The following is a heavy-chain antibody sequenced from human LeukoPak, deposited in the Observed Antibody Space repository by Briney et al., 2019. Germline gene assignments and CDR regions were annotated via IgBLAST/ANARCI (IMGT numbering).Heavy chain of an antibody. Sequence: SETLSLTCTVSGGSISSYYWSWIRQPPGKGLEWIGYIYYSGSTNYNPSLKSRVTISVDTSKNQFSLKLSSVTAADTAVYYCARGTVVSDSWGQGTLVTVSS. D-gene: IGHD4-23*01. CDR2: IYYSGST. V-gene: IGHV4-59*01. J-gene: IGHJ4*02. CDR1: GGSISSYY. CDR3: ARGTVVSDS.